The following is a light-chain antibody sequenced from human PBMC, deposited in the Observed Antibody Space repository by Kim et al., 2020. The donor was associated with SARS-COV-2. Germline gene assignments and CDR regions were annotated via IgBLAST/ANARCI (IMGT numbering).Light chain of an antibody. V-gene: IGLV2-14*03. CDR2: NVS. Sequence: QSALTQPASVSGSPGQSITISCTGTSSDVGGYNYVSWYQHHPGKAPKVMIYNVSNRPSGVSNRFSGSKSGNTASLTISGLQAEDEADYYCSSYTSSRTLVFGGGTQLTVL. CDR1: SSDVGGYNY. CDR3: SSYTSSRTLV. J-gene: IGLJ3*02.